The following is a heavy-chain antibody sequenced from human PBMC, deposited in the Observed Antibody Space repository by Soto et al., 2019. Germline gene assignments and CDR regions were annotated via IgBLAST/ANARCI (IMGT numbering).Heavy chain of an antibody. CDR1: GGTFSSYS. D-gene: IGHD3-16*01. J-gene: IGHJ4*02. CDR3: ARDGGWHSGGIAY. Sequence: QVQLVQSGAEVKKPGSSVKVSCKASGGTFSSYSINWVQQAPGQGLEWMGEIIPIFGTANYAQKFQGRVTITADESTSTAYLELSSLTSEAAAVYCCARDGGWHSGGIAYWGQGTLVTVSS. CDR2: IIPIFGTA. V-gene: IGHV1-69*01.